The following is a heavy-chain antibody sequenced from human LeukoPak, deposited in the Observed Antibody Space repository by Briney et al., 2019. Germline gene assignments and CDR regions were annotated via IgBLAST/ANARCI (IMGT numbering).Heavy chain of an antibody. CDR2: IYYSGST. Sequence: SETLSLTCTVSGGSISSYYWSWIRQPPGKGLEWIGYIYYSGSTNYNPSLKSRVTISVDTSKNQFSLKLSSVTAADTAVYYCARDNWNYGSSMDVWGQGTTVTVSS. CDR3: ARDNWNYGSSMDV. V-gene: IGHV4-59*01. CDR1: GGSISSYY. D-gene: IGHD1-7*01. J-gene: IGHJ6*02.